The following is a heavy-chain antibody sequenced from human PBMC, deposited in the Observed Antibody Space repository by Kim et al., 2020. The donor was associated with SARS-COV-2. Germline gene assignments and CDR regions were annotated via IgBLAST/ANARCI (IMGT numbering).Heavy chain of an antibody. CDR3: ARGGGGSGSWLDY. Sequence: YGQKFQGRVTMARDTSTSTVYRERSSLRSEETAVYYCARGGGGSGSWLDYWGQGTLVTVSS. V-gene: IGHV1-46*01. D-gene: IGHD3-10*01. J-gene: IGHJ4*02.